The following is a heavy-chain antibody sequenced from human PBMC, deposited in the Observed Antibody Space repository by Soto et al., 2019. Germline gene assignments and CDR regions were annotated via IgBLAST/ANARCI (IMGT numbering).Heavy chain of an antibody. J-gene: IGHJ6*02. CDR3: ARHSLYYDFWSGYYGTLPVGMDV. V-gene: IGHV4-39*01. CDR1: GGSISRSSYY. CDR2: IYYSGST. D-gene: IGHD3-3*01. Sequence: SETLSLICTVSGGSISRSSYYWGWIRQPPGKGLEWIGSIYYSGSTYYNPSLKSRVTISVDTSKNQFSLKLSSVTAADTAVYYCARHSLYYDFWSGYYGTLPVGMDVWGQGTTVTVSS.